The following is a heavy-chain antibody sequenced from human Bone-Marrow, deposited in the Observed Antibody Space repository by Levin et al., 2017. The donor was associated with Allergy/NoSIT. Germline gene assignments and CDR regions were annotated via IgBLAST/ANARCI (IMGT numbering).Heavy chain of an antibody. D-gene: IGHD3-16*01. CDR3: AKEVGRGKYYFDY. V-gene: IGHV3-23*01. J-gene: IGHJ4*02. CDR2: ISGSGGST. Sequence: SGESLKISCAASGFTFSSYAMSWVRQAPGKGLEWVSAISGSGGSTYYADSVKGRFTISRDNSKNTLYLQMNSLRAEDTAVYYCAKEVGRGKYYFDYWGQGTLVTVSS. CDR1: GFTFSSYA.